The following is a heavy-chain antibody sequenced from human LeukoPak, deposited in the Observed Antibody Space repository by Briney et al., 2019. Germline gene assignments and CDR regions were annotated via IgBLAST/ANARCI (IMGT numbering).Heavy chain of an antibody. V-gene: IGHV3-15*01. CDR1: GFTFNNAW. Sequence: PGGSLRLSCAASGFTFNNAWMSWVRQAPGKGLEWVCRIKSKTDGGTTDYAAPVKGRFTISRDDSKNMLYLQMDSLKTEDTAVYYCTTSWYWGQGTLVTVSS. CDR3: TTSWY. CDR2: IKSKTDGGTT. J-gene: IGHJ4*02.